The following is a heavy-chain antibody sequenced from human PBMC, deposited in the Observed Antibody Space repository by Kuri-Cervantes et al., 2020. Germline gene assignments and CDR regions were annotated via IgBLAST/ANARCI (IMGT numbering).Heavy chain of an antibody. CDR1: GFIFSDYA. D-gene: IGHD1-26*01. J-gene: IGHJ4*02. CDR2: ISYDGSNK. CDR3: ARSMVGTQDY. V-gene: IGHV3-30-3*01. Sequence: GGSLRLSCAASGFIFSDYAIHWVRQAPGKGLEWVAVISYDGSNKYYADSVKGRFTISRDNSKNTPYLQMNSLRAEDTAVYYCARSMVGTQDYWGQGTLVTVSS.